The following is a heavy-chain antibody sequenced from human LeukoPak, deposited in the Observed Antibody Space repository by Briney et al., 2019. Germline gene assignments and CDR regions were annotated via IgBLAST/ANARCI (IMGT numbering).Heavy chain of an antibody. V-gene: IGHV3-23*01. Sequence: PGGSLRLSCAASGFTFSTYAMSWVRQAPGKGLEWVSAISGSGGSTYCTDSVKGRFTISRDNSKNTLYLQMNSLRAEDTAVYYCAKERWTTTAFDIWGQGTMVTVSS. CDR2: ISGSGGST. CDR3: AKERWTTTAFDI. CDR1: GFTFSTYA. D-gene: IGHD3/OR15-3a*01. J-gene: IGHJ3*02.